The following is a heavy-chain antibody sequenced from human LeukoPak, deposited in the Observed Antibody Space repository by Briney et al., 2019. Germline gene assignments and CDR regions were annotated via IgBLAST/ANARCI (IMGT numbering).Heavy chain of an antibody. J-gene: IGHJ6*03. CDR3: SEGAYDFWGGDRPHYYNYYYRDV. CDR1: GGTLSSYA. CDR2: IIPIFGTA. Sequence: SVKVSCKASGGTLSSYAISWVPQAPGQGLEWMGGIIPIFGTANYAQKFQGRVTITADESTSTAYMELSSLRSEDTAVDYFSEGAYDFWGGDRPHYYNYYYRDVWGKGPTVTVSS. D-gene: IGHD3-3*01. V-gene: IGHV1-69*01.